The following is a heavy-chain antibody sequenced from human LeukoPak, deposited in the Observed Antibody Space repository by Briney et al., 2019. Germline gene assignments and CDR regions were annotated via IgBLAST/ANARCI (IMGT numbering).Heavy chain of an antibody. J-gene: IGHJ4*02. CDR2: IWYDGSKT. D-gene: IGHD6-19*01. CDR1: GFTFSNYG. Sequence: PGRSLRLSCAASGFTFSNYGMHWVRQAPGKGLEWVAVIWYDGSKTYYADSVKGRFTVSRDNSKNTMYLKMNSLRAEDTAVYYCARDPRGIAVAGTLDYWGQGTQVTVSS. CDR3: ARDPRGIAVAGTLDY. V-gene: IGHV3-33*01.